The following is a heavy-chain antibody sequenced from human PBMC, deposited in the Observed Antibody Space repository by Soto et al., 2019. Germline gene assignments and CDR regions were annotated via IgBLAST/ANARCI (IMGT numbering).Heavy chain of an antibody. D-gene: IGHD4-17*01. CDR2: IRVSDGSE. Sequence: GGALRLSFAASVFPFSNYSMSWVRPAPGKGLEWVSTIRVSDGSEKYADFVEGRFTISRDTSKNTLSLQMNSLRAEDTAVYYCAGDYIRLNSLNSNYYSFGMDGWGQGNTVTVS. CDR3: AGDYIRLNSLNSNYYSFGMDG. J-gene: IGHJ6*02. CDR1: VFPFSNYS. V-gene: IGHV3-23*01.